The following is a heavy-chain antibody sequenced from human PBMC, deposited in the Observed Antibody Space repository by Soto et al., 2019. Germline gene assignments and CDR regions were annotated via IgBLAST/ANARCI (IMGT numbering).Heavy chain of an antibody. CDR3: ARGRTSSPTPGDY. Sequence: PSETLSLTCTVSGGSMSSGGYYWSWIRQHPGKGLEWIGYIYYSGSTYYNPSLKSRVTISVDTSKNQFSLKLSSVTAADTAVYYCARGRTSSPTPGDYWGQGTLVTVSS. D-gene: IGHD2-2*01. V-gene: IGHV4-31*03. CDR1: GGSMSSGGYY. J-gene: IGHJ4*02. CDR2: IYYSGST.